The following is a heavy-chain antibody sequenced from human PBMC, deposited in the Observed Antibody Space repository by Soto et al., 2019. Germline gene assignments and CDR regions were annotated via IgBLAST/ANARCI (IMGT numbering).Heavy chain of an antibody. J-gene: IGHJ4*02. D-gene: IGHD3-10*01. CDR1: GYTFTNYD. CDR3: ARSVGGSNVNFDY. V-gene: IGHV1-8*01. Sequence: QVQLVQSGAEVRTPGASVKVSCKASGYTFTNYDINWVRQATGQGPEWMGWMNPDSGHIGYVQKFQGRVTMTRNTAISTAYMELSNLRSEDTAVYYCARSVGGSNVNFDYWGQGTLVTVSS. CDR2: MNPDSGHI.